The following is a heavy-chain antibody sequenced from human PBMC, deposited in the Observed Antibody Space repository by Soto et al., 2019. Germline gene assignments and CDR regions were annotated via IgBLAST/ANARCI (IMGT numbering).Heavy chain of an antibody. V-gene: IGHV1-18*01. D-gene: IGHD5-18*01. CDR1: GGTFTSYG. Sequence: ASVKVSCKASGGTFTSYGISWVRQAPGQGLEWMGWISAYNGNTNYAQKLQGRVTMTTDTSTSTAYMELRSLRSDDTAVYYCAREGGYSYGLPWYYYGMDVWGQGTTVTVSS. J-gene: IGHJ6*02. CDR3: AREGGYSYGLPWYYYGMDV. CDR2: ISAYNGNT.